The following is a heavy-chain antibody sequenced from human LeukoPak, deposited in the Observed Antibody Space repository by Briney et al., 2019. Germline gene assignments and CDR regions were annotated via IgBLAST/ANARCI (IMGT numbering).Heavy chain of an antibody. Sequence: GGSLRLSCAASGFTFNSYWISWVRQAPGKGLEWLANINQDGSEKYYVDSVKGRFTISRDNAKNSLYLQMNSLRAEDTALYFCASNDYDSGSYSIWGQGTPVTVSS. CDR2: INQDGSEK. D-gene: IGHD3-10*01. CDR1: GFTFNSYW. CDR3: ASNDYDSGSYSI. J-gene: IGHJ4*02. V-gene: IGHV3-7*05.